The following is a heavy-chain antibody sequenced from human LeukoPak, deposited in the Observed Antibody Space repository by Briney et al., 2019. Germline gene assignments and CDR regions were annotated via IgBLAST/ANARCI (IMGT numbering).Heavy chain of an antibody. J-gene: IGHJ6*04. CDR1: GFPFSNSR. V-gene: IGHV3-7*03. CDR3: AGGSSMEV. Sequence: TGGSLRPSCAVSGFPFSNSRMYWVRQAPGKGLEGVANIKKDGSGISYVDSVKSPFITSRDNARNSLYLQMNSLRVEDTAVYFCAGGSSMEVWGKGTAVTVSS. CDR2: IKKDGSGI. D-gene: IGHD1-26*01.